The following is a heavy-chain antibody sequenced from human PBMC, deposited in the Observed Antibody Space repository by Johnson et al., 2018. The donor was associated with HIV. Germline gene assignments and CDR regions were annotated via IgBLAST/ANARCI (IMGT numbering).Heavy chain of an antibody. CDR1: GFTFSSYA. J-gene: IGHJ3*02. CDR3: ARESLDAFDI. Sequence: VQLVESGGGVVQPGRSLRLSCAASGFTFSSYAMHCVRQAPGKGREWVAVISYDGSYKYYADSVKGRFTISRDNAKNSLYLQMNSLRAEDTAVYYCARESLDAFDIWGQGTMVTVSS. CDR2: ISYDGSYK. V-gene: IGHV3-30*03.